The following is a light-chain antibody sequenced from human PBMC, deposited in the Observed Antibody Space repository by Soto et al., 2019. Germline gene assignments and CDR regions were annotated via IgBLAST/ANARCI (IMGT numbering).Light chain of an antibody. CDR2: GAS. Sequence: EIAMTQFPATLSVSPGERATLSCRASQRVSTNLAWYQQKPGQAPRLLIYGASTRATGIPARFRGSGSGTEFTLTISSLQSEDSAVYYCQQYKNWLALTFGGGTKVEIK. CDR1: QRVSTN. CDR3: QQYKNWLALT. V-gene: IGKV3-15*01. J-gene: IGKJ4*01.